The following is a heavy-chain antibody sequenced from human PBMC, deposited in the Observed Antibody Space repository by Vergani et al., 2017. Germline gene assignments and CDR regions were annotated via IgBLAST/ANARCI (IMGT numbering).Heavy chain of an antibody. CDR3: ARVVPAAIKLFDY. CDR1: GGTFSSYT. J-gene: IGHJ4*02. Sequence: VQLVESGAEVKKPGSSVKVSCKASGGTFSSYTISWVRQAPGQGLEWMGRIIPILGIANYAQKFQGRVTMTTDTSTNTAYMELRSLRSDDTAVYYCARVVPAAIKLFDYWGQGTLVTVSS. CDR2: IIPILGIA. V-gene: IGHV1-69*09. D-gene: IGHD2-2*01.